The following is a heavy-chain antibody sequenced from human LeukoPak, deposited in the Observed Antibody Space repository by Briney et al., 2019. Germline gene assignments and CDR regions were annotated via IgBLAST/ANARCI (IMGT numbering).Heavy chain of an antibody. CDR1: GGSFSAYY. Sequence: SETLSLTCAVYGGSFSAYYWSWIRQPPGKGLEWIGEINHSGSTNYNPSLKSRVAISVDTSKNQFSLKLSSVTAADTAVYYCARAHCGGDCYSSGKGSPQADKYFQHWGQGTLVTVSS. CDR2: INHSGST. V-gene: IGHV4-34*01. J-gene: IGHJ1*01. CDR3: ARAHCGGDCYSSGKGSPQADKYFQH. D-gene: IGHD2-21*02.